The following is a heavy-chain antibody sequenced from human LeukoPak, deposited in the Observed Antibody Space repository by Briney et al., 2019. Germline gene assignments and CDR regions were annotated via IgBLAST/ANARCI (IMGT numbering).Heavy chain of an antibody. Sequence: GGSLRLSCAASGFTFSSYWMHWVRQAPGKGLVWVSRSNSDGTTTSYADFVKGRFTISRDNAKNTMYLQMNSLRVEDTAVYYCARVAVGELRAFDIWGQGTMVTVSS. CDR1: GFTFSSYW. V-gene: IGHV3-74*01. J-gene: IGHJ3*02. CDR3: ARVAVGELRAFDI. CDR2: SNSDGTTT. D-gene: IGHD1-26*01.